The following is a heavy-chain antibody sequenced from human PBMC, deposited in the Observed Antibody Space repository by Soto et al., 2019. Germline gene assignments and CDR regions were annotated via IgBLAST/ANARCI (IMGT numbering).Heavy chain of an antibody. CDR1: GDTFGRYG. D-gene: IGHD3-22*01. CDR2: IIPTTGKA. V-gene: IGHV1-69*12. J-gene: IGHJ4*02. Sequence: QVQLVQSGAEVKKPGSSVRVSCKVSGDTFGRYGISWVRQAPGQGLEWMGGIIPTTGKAKYAQRFQGRVTISADESTTTAYMDLSGLRSEDTALYYCARPARETSSHYACDYWGQGTPVTVSP. CDR3: ARPARETSSHYACDY.